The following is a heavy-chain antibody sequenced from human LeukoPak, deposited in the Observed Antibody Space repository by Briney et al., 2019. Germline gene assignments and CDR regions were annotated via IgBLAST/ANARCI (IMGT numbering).Heavy chain of an antibody. J-gene: IGHJ4*02. Sequence: SETLSLTCTVSGDSINSLDLWSWVRQPPGKGLEWIGEMYLSGTTHSNPSVKSRVTISVDTSKNQFSLKLSSVTAADTAVYYCARGPPYYYDSSGYSGYNYWGQGTLVTVSS. CDR1: GDSINSLDL. V-gene: IGHV4-4*02. CDR3: ARGPPYYYDSSGYSGYNY. D-gene: IGHD3-22*01. CDR2: MYLSGTT.